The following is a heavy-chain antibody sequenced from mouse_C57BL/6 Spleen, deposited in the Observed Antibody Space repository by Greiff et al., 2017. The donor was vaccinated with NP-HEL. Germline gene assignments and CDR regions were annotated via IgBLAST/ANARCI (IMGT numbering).Heavy chain of an antibody. Sequence: QVQLKQPGAELVKPGASVKLSCKASGYTFTSYWMHWVKQRPGRGLEWIGRIDPNSGGTKYNEKFKSKATLTVDKPSSTAYMQLSSLTSEDSAVYYCARGSIWYPFAYWGQGTLVTVSA. CDR3: ARGSIWYPFAY. J-gene: IGHJ3*01. D-gene: IGHD2-1*01. CDR1: GYTFTSYW. CDR2: IDPNSGGT. V-gene: IGHV1-72*01.